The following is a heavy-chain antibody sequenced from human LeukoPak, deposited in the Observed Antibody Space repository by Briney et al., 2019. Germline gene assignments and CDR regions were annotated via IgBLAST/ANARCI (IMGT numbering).Heavy chain of an antibody. CDR3: ARVTHYMNIIDY. CDR1: GFTLSLNY. CDR2: IYSGGST. J-gene: IGHJ4*02. D-gene: IGHD1/OR15-1a*01. Sequence: GRSLRLSRASSGFTLSLNYMRGVRQAPGKGLEWGSVIYSGGSTYQAASVKGRFAISRDNSKNTLYLQMNSLRADDTAVYYCARVTHYMNIIDYWGQGTLVTVSS. V-gene: IGHV3-53*05.